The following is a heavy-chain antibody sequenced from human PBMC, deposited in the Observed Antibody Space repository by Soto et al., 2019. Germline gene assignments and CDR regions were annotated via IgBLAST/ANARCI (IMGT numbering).Heavy chain of an antibody. D-gene: IGHD5-18*01. Sequence: QVQLVQSGAEVKKPGSSVKVSCKASGGTFSSYAISWVRQAPGQGLEWMGGIIPLFGTANYAQKFQGRVTITADESTSTAYMELSSLRSEDTAVYYCARQQVQLWPKGQNYYYYYGMDVWGQGTTVTVSS. V-gene: IGHV1-69*01. J-gene: IGHJ6*02. CDR1: GGTFSSYA. CDR2: IIPLFGTA. CDR3: ARQQVQLWPKGQNYYYYYGMDV.